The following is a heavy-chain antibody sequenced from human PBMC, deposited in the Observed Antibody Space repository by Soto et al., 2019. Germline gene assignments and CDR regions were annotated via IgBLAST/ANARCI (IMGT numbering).Heavy chain of an antibody. Sequence: ASVKVSCKASGYTFTSYCISWVRQAPGQGLEWMGWISAYNGNTNYAQKLQGRVTMTTDTSTSTAYMELRSLRSDDTAVYYCARDGYSSGWTTLSVYYYYGMDVWGQGTTVTVSS. CDR2: ISAYNGNT. V-gene: IGHV1-18*04. CDR3: ARDGYSSGWTTLSVYYYYGMDV. D-gene: IGHD6-19*01. CDR1: GYTFTSYC. J-gene: IGHJ6*02.